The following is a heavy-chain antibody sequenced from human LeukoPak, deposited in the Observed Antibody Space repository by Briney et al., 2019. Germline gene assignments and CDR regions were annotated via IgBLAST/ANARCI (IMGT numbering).Heavy chain of an antibody. Sequence: GGSLRLSCAASGFTFSSYWMSWIRQAPGKGLEWVANIKQDGSEKYYVDSVKGRFTISRDNAKNSLYLQMNSLRAEDTAIYYCARDKIVGATNFDYWGQGTLVTVSS. D-gene: IGHD1-26*01. CDR2: IKQDGSEK. J-gene: IGHJ4*02. V-gene: IGHV3-7*03. CDR3: ARDKIVGATNFDY. CDR1: GFTFSSYW.